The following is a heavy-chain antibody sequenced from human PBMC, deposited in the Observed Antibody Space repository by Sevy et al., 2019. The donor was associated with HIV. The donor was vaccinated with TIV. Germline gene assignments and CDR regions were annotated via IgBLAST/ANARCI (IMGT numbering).Heavy chain of an antibody. D-gene: IGHD3-3*01. CDR2: ISSSGSTI. V-gene: IGHV3-11*01. J-gene: IGHJ4*02. CDR1: GFTFSDYY. CDR3: ARVENLEWSPNSPDYFDY. Sequence: GGSLRLSCAASGFTFSDYYMTRIRQAPGKGLEWVSYISSSGSTISNADFVKGRFTISRDNAKNSLFLQMNSLRAEDTAVYYCARVENLEWSPNSPDYFDYWGQGTLVTVSS.